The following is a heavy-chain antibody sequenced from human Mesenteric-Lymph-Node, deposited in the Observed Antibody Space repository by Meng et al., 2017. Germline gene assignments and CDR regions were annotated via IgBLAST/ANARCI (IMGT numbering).Heavy chain of an antibody. Sequence: GESLKISCAASGFTFSSYAMHWVRQAPGKGLEWVSAISGSGGSTYYADSVKGRFTISRDNSKNTLYLQMNSLRAEDTAVYYCAKDPGYCSGGSCYFSEYYYYYYGMDVWGQGTTVTVSS. CDR3: AKDPGYCSGGSCYFSEYYYYYYGMDV. V-gene: IGHV3-23*01. J-gene: IGHJ6*02. CDR2: ISGSGGST. CDR1: GFTFSSYA. D-gene: IGHD2-15*01.